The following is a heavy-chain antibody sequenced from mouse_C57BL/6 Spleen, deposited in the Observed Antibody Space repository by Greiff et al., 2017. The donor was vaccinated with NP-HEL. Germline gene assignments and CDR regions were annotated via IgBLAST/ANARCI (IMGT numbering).Heavy chain of an antibody. CDR2: IYPGGGYT. CDR3: ARRGDYSIQGYFDY. J-gene: IGHJ2*01. Sequence: VPLVESGAELVRPGTSVKMSCKASGYTFTNYWLGWAQQRPGHGLEWIGDIYPGGGYTNYNEKFKGKATLTADKSSSTVYMQFSSLTSEDSAIYYCARRGDYSIQGYFDYWGQGTTLTVSS. CDR1: GYTFTNYW. D-gene: IGHD2-5*01. V-gene: IGHV1-63*01.